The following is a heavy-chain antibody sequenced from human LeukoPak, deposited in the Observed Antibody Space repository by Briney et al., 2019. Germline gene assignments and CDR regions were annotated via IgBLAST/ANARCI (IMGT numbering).Heavy chain of an antibody. V-gene: IGHV3-33*01. Sequence: GGSLRLSCATSGFSFDTHGMHWVRQAPGKGLEWVAVIWYDGSKKYYADSVKGRFTISRDNSKKSLFLQMNSLRAEDTALYYCARDVFADSSGGSFDFWGQGTLVTVSS. CDR2: IWYDGSKK. CDR1: GFSFDTHG. CDR3: ARDVFADSSGGSFDF. D-gene: IGHD3-16*01. J-gene: IGHJ4*02.